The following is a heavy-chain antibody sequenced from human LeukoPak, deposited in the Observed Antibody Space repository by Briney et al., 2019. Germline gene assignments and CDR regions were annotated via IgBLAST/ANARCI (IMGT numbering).Heavy chain of an antibody. D-gene: IGHD3-10*01. J-gene: IGHJ6*04. Sequence: GGSLRLSCAASGFTYDDYAMHWVRQAPGKGLEWVSGISSNSENRGYAESVKGRFTISRDDAKNSLFLQMNSLKTEDTALYYCAKDIGFGITMFRAMDVWGKGTTVTISS. CDR2: ISSNSENR. V-gene: IGHV3-9*01. CDR1: GFTYDDYA. CDR3: AKDIGFGITMFRAMDV.